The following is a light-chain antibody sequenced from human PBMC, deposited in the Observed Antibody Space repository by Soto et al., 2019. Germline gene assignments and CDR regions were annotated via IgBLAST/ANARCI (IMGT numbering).Light chain of an antibody. Sequence: DIQMTQSPSSLSASVGDRVTITCRASQSINTYLNWYQQKPGKAPKLLIYGASSLESGVPSRFSGSGSGTEFTLTISSLQPDDFATYFCQQYQTYSTFGQGTRLEIK. CDR2: GAS. V-gene: IGKV1-5*01. J-gene: IGKJ5*01. CDR3: QQYQTYST. CDR1: QSINTY.